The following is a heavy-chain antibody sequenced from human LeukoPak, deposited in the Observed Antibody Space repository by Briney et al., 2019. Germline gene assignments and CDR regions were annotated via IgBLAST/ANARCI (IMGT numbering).Heavy chain of an antibody. CDR3: AKSYDYIWGSYRFNWFDR. J-gene: IGHJ5*02. Sequence: TGGSLRLSCEASGFTFSSYAMSWVRQAPGKGLEWVSGISGSGGSTYYADSAKGRFTISRDNSKNTLYLQMNSLRAEDTAVYYCAKSYDYIWGSYRFNWFDRWGQGTLVTVSS. V-gene: IGHV3-23*01. CDR1: GFTFSSYA. D-gene: IGHD3-16*02. CDR2: ISGSGGST.